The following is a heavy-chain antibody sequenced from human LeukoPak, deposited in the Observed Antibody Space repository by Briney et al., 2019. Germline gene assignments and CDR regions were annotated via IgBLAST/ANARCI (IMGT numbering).Heavy chain of an antibody. J-gene: IGHJ5*02. Sequence: SETLSLTCTVSGYSIGSGYYWSWIRQPPGKRLEWIGYIYYSGSTNYNPSLKSRVTISVDTSKNRFSLKLNSVTAADTAVYYCARAIGGSFDPWGQGTLVTVSS. CDR2: IYYSGST. V-gene: IGHV4-61*01. CDR1: GYSIGSGYY. D-gene: IGHD2-15*01. CDR3: ARAIGGSFDP.